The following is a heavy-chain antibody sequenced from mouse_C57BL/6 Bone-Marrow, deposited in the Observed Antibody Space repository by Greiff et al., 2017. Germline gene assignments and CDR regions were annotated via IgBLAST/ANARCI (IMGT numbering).Heavy chain of an antibody. J-gene: IGHJ2*01. CDR2: IDPSDSYT. V-gene: IGHV1-50*01. CDR1: GYTFTSYW. CDR3: ATDYDGYFDY. Sequence: VQLQQPGAELVKPGASVKLSCKASGYTFTSYWMQWVKQRPGQGLEWIGEIDPSDSYTNYNQKFKGKATLTVDTSSSTAYMQLSSLTSEDSAVYYCATDYDGYFDYWGQGTTLTVSS. D-gene: IGHD2-3*01.